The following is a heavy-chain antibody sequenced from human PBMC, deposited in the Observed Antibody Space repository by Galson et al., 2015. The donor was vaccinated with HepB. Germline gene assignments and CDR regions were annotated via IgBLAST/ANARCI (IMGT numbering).Heavy chain of an antibody. CDR2: ISFDGSNK. Sequence: SLRLSCAASGFTVSNYGMHWVRQAPGKGLEWVALISFDGSNKYYAGSVTGRFTISRDISANTVYLQMNSLRAEDTAVYYCAKDLVEAARWGIFDYWGRGTLATVSS. CDR1: GFTVSNYG. D-gene: IGHD2-15*01. V-gene: IGHV3-30*18. CDR3: AKDLVEAARWGIFDY. J-gene: IGHJ4*02.